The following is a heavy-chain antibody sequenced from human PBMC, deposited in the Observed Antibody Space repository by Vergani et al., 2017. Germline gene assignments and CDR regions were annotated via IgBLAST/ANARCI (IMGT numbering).Heavy chain of an antibody. CDR3: ARGQWLPTLSFDY. Sequence: QVQLLQSGAEVKKPGDSVRVSCKASGYTFSDYYLHWVRQAPGQGLEWMGWITPNSGGTNYAQKFQGRVTMTRDTSISTAYMELSRLRSDDTAVYYCARGQWLPTLSFDYWGQGTLVTVSS. J-gene: IGHJ4*02. CDR1: GYTFSDYY. CDR2: ITPNSGGT. D-gene: IGHD6-19*01. V-gene: IGHV1-2*02.